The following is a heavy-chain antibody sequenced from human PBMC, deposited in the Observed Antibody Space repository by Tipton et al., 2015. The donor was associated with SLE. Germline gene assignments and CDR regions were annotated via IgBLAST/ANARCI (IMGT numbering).Heavy chain of an antibody. CDR3: ASGISNYGDFPSYFDY. D-gene: IGHD4-17*01. V-gene: IGHV3-7*01. CDR1: GFTFSSYG. CDR2: IKQDGSEK. J-gene: IGHJ4*02. Sequence: SLRLSCAASGFTFSSYGMHWVRQAPGKGLEWVANIKQDGSEKYYVDSVKGRFTISRDNAKNSLYLQMNSLRAEDTAVYYCASGISNYGDFPSYFDYWGQGTLVTVSS.